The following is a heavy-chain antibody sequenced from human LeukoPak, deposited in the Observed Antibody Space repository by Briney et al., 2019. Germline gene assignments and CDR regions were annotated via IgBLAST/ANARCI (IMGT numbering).Heavy chain of an antibody. CDR3: ARVAMVRGVIMDWFDP. CDR2: INPNSGGT. D-gene: IGHD3-10*01. J-gene: IGHJ5*02. CDR1: GYTFTGYY. V-gene: IGHV1-2*02. Sequence: ASVKVSCKASGYTFTGYYMHWVRQAPGQGLEWMGWINPNSGGTNYAQKFQGRVTMTRDTSISTAYMELSRLRSDDTAVYYCARVAMVRGVIMDWFDPWGQGTLVTVSS.